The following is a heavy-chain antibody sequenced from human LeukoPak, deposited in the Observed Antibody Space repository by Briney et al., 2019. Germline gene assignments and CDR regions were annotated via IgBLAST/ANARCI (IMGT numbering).Heavy chain of an antibody. D-gene: IGHD4-17*01. Sequence: GGSLRLSCAASGFTVSSSYMSWVRQAPGKGLEWVSAISGSGGSTYYADSVKGRFTISRDNSKNTLYLQMNSLRAEDTAVYYCANWDDYGDYVYYWGQGTLVTVSS. V-gene: IGHV3-23*01. J-gene: IGHJ4*02. CDR2: ISGSGGST. CDR1: GFTVSSSY. CDR3: ANWDDYGDYVYY.